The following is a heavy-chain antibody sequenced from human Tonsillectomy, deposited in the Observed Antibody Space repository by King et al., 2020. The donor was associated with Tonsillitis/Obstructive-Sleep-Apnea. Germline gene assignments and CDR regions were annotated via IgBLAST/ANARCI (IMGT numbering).Heavy chain of an antibody. J-gene: IGHJ4*02. V-gene: IGHV4-39*01. D-gene: IGHD2-15*01. CDR3: ARREVAATVSVDF. CDR1: GDSISSRSHY. CDR2: IYYSGIT. Sequence: LPLQESGPGLVKPSETLPLTCTVSGDSISSRSHYWAWVRQPPGQGLEWIGSIYYSGITYYNPSLQSRVTISVDTSTKQFSLKLSSVTATDTAVYYCARREVAATVSVDFWGQGTLVTVSS.